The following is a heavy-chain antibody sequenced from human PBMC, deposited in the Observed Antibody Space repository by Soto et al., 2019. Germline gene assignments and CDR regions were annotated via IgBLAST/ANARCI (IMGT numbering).Heavy chain of an antibody. CDR1: GGSISSYY. CDR2: IYYSGST. D-gene: IGHD6-13*01. V-gene: IGHV4-59*01. J-gene: IGHJ5*02. CDR3: ARTIAAAGYNRFDP. Sequence: PSETLSLTCTVSGGSISSYYWSWIRQPPGKGLEWIGYIYYSGSTNYNPSLKSRVTISVDTSKNQLSLKLSSVTAADTAVYYCARTIAAAGYNRFDPWGQGTLVTVYS.